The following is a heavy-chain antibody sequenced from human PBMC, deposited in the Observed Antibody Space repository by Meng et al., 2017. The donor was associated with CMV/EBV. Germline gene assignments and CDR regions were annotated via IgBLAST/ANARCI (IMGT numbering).Heavy chain of an antibody. CDR2: IIPIFGTA. V-gene: IGHV1-69*05. CDR1: GGTFSSYA. J-gene: IGHJ3*02. D-gene: IGHD6-13*01. CDR3: ASFGGSSWDDSGWMNAFDI. Sequence: SVKVSCKASGGTFSSYAISWVRQAPGQGLEWMGGIIPIFGTANYAQKFQGRVTITTDESTSTAYMELSSLRSEDTAVYYCASFGGSSWDDSGWMNAFDIWGQGTTVTVSS.